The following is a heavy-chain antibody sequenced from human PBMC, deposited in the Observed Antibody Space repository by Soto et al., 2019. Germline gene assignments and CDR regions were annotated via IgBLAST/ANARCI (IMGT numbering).Heavy chain of an antibody. CDR3: ARDHPYTKPLDV. J-gene: IGHJ6*04. V-gene: IGHV4-39*07. Sequence: SETLSLTCTVSGGSISSSSYYWGWIRQPPGKGLEWIGSIYYSGSTYYNPSLKSRVTISVDTSKNQFSLKLSSVTAADTAVYYCARDHPYTKPLDVWGKGTTVTVSS. CDR2: IYYSGST. CDR1: GGSISSSSYY.